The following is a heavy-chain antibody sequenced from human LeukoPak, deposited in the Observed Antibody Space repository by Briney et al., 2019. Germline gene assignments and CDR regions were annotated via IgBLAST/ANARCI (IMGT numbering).Heavy chain of an antibody. V-gene: IGHV3-23*01. Sequence: GGSLRLSCAASGFTFSSYAMSWVRQAPGKGLEWVSAISGSGGSTYYADSVKGRFTISRDNAKNSLYLQMNSLRAEDTAVYYCASPLVVVTASGSFPWGQGTLVTVSS. CDR3: ASPLVVVTASGSFP. D-gene: IGHD2-21*02. CDR2: ISGSGGST. CDR1: GFTFSSYA. J-gene: IGHJ5*02.